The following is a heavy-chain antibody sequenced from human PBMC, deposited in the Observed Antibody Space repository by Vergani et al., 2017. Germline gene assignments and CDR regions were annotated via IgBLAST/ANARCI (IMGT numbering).Heavy chain of an antibody. CDR2: IYYSGST. Sequence: QLQLQESGPGLMKPSETLSLTCTVSGGSISSSSYYWGWIRQPPGKGLEWIGSIYYSGSTYYNPSLKSRVTISVDTSKNQFSLKLSSVTAADTAVYYCARGLNYYDSSGYYSFFDYWGQGTLVTVSS. J-gene: IGHJ4*02. CDR1: GGSISSSSYY. V-gene: IGHV4-39*07. CDR3: ARGLNYYDSSGYYSFFDY. D-gene: IGHD3-22*01.